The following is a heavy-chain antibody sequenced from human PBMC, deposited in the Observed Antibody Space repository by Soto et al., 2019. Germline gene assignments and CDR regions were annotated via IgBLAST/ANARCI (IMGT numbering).Heavy chain of an antibody. CDR2: IKSKTAGGTT. V-gene: IGHV3-15*07. Sequence: GGSLRLSCAASGFTFSNAWINWVRQAPGKGFEWVGRIKSKTAGGTTDFAAPVKGRFAISRDDSKNMVYLQMNSLKTEDTALYYCTTDSYSTVIVIRFEYWGHGTLVTVSS. CDR3: TTDSYSTVIVIRFEY. J-gene: IGHJ4*01. D-gene: IGHD3-22*01. CDR1: GFTFSNAW.